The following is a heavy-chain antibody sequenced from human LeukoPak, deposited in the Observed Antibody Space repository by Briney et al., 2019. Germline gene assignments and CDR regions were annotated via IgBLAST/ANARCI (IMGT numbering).Heavy chain of an antibody. Sequence: GGSLRLSCAASGFTFSSYSMNWVRQAPGKGLEWVSFISSSSSAIYYADSVKGRFTISRDNAKNSLYLQMNSLRDEDAAVYYCARIPWSQTEHFQYWGQGTLVTIFS. CDR1: GFTFSSYS. D-gene: IGHD3-3*01. CDR3: ARIPWSQTEHFQY. CDR2: ISSSSSAI. J-gene: IGHJ1*01. V-gene: IGHV3-48*02.